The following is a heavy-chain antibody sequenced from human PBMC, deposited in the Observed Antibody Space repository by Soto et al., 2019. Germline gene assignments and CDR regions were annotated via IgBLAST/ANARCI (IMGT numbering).Heavy chain of an antibody. CDR1: GITVSSNY. CDR2: LYSGGRT. D-gene: IGHD6-19*01. V-gene: IGHV3-53*01. Sequence: PGGSLRLSCAASGITVSSNYMSWVRQAPGKGLEWVSVLYSGGRTYYADSVKGRFTISRDNSKNTLYLQMNSLRAEDTAVYYCARFNSVTGVDHWGQGTLVTVSS. CDR3: ARFNSVTGVDH. J-gene: IGHJ4*02.